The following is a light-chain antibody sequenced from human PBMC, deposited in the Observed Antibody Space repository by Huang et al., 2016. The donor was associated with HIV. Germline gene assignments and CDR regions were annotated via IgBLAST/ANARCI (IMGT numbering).Light chain of an antibody. V-gene: IGKV1-39*01. Sequence: DIQMTQSPSSLSASVGDNVTITFRASQNINIHLNWYQQKTGKGPKLLIHSTSSLYSSVPSRFSGSGSETDFTLTINSLQPEDSATYSCQQSYTTPRVTFGPGTKV. CDR3: QQSYTTPRVT. CDR1: QNINIH. J-gene: IGKJ3*01. CDR2: STS.